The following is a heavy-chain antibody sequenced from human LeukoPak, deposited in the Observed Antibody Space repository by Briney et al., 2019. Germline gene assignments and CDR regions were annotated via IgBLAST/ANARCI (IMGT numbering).Heavy chain of an antibody. J-gene: IGHJ4*02. CDR1: GFTFSSYS. Sequence: PGGSLRLSCAASGFTFSSYSMNWVRQAPGNGLEWVSSISSSSSYIYYADSVKGRFTISRDNAKNSLYLQMNSLRAEDTAVYYCARVGSYCGGDCYLDYCGQGTLVTVSA. V-gene: IGHV3-21*01. CDR2: ISSSSSYI. CDR3: ARVGSYCGGDCYLDY. D-gene: IGHD2-21*02.